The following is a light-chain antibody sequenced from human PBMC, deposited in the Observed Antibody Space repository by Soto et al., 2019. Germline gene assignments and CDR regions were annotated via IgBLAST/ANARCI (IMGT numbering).Light chain of an antibody. CDR3: CSYAGGSTFYV. CDR2: EGS. V-gene: IGLV2-23*03. CDR1: SSDVGTYNL. J-gene: IGLJ1*01. Sequence: QSVLTQPASVSGSPGQSITISCTGTSSDVGTYNLVSWYQQHPGKAPKLTISEGSKRPSGVSNRFSGSKSYNTASLTISGLQAEDEAHYYCCSYAGGSTFYVFGTGTKVTVL.